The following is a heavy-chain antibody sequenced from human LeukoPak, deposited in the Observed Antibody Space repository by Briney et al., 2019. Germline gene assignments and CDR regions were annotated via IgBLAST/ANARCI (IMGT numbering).Heavy chain of an antibody. Sequence: ASVKVSCKASGYTFTGYYMHWVRQAPGQGLEWMGWINPNSGGTNYAQKFQGRVTMTRDTSISTAYMELSRLRSDDTAVYYCARVRGYCSGGSCYWRVGGAFDIWGQGTMVTVSS. V-gene: IGHV1-2*02. CDR3: ARVRGYCSGGSCYWRVGGAFDI. J-gene: IGHJ3*02. CDR1: GYTFTGYY. D-gene: IGHD2-15*01. CDR2: INPNSGGT.